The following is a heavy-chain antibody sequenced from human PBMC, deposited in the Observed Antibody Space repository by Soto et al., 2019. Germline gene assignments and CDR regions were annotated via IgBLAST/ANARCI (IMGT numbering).Heavy chain of an antibody. CDR2: IYWNDDK. D-gene: IGHD3-16*01. J-gene: IGHJ6*02. Sequence: PSQTLSLTCVISGDSVSSNSAGWNWIRQSPGKALEWLALIYWNDDKRYSPSLKSRLTITKDTSKNQVVLTMTNMDPVDTATYYCAFTWGYYGMDVWGQGTTVTVSS. CDR3: AFTWGYYGMDV. V-gene: IGHV2-5*01. CDR1: GDSVSSNSAG.